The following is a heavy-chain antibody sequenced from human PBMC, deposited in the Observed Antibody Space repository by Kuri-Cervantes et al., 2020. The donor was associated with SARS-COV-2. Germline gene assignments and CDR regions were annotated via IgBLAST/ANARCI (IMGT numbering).Heavy chain of an antibody. CDR2: IRSKAYGGTT. Sequence: GGSLRLSWTASGFTFGDYAMSWVRQAPGKGLEWVGFIRSKAYGGTTEYAASVKGRFTISRDDSKSIAYLQMKSLKTEDTAVYYCTRDDFWSGYYVYWGQGTLVTVSS. V-gene: IGHV3-49*04. CDR1: GFTFGDYA. CDR3: TRDDFWSGYYVY. D-gene: IGHD3-3*01. J-gene: IGHJ4*02.